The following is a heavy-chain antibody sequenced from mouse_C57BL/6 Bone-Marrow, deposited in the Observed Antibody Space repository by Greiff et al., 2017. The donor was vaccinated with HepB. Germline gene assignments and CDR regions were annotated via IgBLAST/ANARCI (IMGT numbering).Heavy chain of an antibody. Sequence: QVQLQQSGPELVKPGASVKISCKASGYAFSSSWMNWVKQRPGKGLEWIGRIYPGDGDTNYNGKFKGKATLTADKSSSPAYMQLSSLTAEDSAVYFCARSSFAYWGQGTLVTVSA. CDR3: ARSSFAY. CDR2: IYPGDGDT. CDR1: GYAFSSSW. V-gene: IGHV1-82*01. J-gene: IGHJ3*01.